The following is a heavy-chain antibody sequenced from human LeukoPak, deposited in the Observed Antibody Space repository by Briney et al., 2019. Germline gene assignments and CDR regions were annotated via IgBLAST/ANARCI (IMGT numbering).Heavy chain of an antibody. D-gene: IGHD2-2*01. CDR1: GFTFNSYA. CDR2: ISGSGGST. V-gene: IGHV3-23*01. CDR3: ARDSIEPAAFSPHL. Sequence: GGSLRLSCAASGFTFNSYAMSWVRQAPGKGLEWVSAISGSGGSTYYADSVKGRFTISRDNSKNMLYLQMNSLRAEDTAVYYCARDSIEPAAFSPHLWGQGTLVTVSS. J-gene: IGHJ5*02.